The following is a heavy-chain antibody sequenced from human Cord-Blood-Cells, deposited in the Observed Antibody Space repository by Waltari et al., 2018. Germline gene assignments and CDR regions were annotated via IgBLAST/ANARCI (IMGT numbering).Heavy chain of an antibody. CDR2: ISPLFGKA. CDR3: AREIAAAGTGSYFDY. CDR1: GGTFSSYA. J-gene: IGHJ4*02. Sequence: QVQLGHSGAEVKKPGSSVKVACKASGGTFSSYAISWMRQAPGQGLEWMGGISPLFGKANYANKFQGRVTITADESTSTAYMELSSLRSEDTAVYYCAREIAAAGTGSYFDYWGQGTLVTVSS. D-gene: IGHD6-13*01. V-gene: IGHV1-69*12.